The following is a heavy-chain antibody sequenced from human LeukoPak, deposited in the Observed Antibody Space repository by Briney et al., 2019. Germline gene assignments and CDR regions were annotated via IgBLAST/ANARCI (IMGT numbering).Heavy chain of an antibody. J-gene: IGHJ6*03. D-gene: IGHD3-3*01. CDR2: ISYDGSNK. CDR1: GFTFSSYA. CDR3: ARYEKGPKVYYCYYYMDV. Sequence: GGSLRLSCAASGFTFSSYAMHWVRQAPGKGLEWVAVISYDGSNKYYADSVKGRFTISRDNSKNTLYLQMNSLRAEDTAVYYCARYEKGPKVYYCYYYMDVWGKGTTVTVSS. V-gene: IGHV3-30*01.